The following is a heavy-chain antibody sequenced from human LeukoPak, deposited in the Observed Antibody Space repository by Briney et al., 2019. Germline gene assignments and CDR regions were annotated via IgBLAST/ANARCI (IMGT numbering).Heavy chain of an antibody. CDR3: ASWAYCGGDCYAESY. V-gene: IGHV1-69*13. D-gene: IGHD2-21*02. CDR1: GYTFTSYA. CDR2: IIPIFGTA. J-gene: IGHJ4*02. Sequence: SVKVSCKASGYTFTSYAISWVRQAPGQGLEWMGGIIPIFGTANYAQKFQGRVTITADESTSTAYMELSSLRSEDTAVYYCASWAYCGGDCYAESYWGQGTLVTVSS.